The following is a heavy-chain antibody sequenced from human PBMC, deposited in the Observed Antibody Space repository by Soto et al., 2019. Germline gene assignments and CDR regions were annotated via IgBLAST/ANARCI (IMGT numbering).Heavy chain of an antibody. J-gene: IGHJ4*02. CDR1: GGTFSSYA. D-gene: IGHD5-18*01. CDR3: ASKGIQLWTLDY. CDR2: IIPIFGTA. V-gene: IGHV1-69*13. Sequence: SVKVSCKAAGGTFSSYAISWVRQAPGQGLEWMGGIIPIFGTANYAQKFQGRVTITADETTSTAYMELSSLRSEDTAVYYCASKGIQLWTLDYWGQGPLVTVSS.